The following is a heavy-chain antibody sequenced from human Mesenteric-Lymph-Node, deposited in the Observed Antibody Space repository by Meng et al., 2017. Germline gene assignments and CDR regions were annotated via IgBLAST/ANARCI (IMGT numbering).Heavy chain of an antibody. J-gene: IGHJ4*02. CDR1: GFTFSYYY. Sequence: GESLKISCAASGFTFSYYYMNWVRQAAGKGLEWVSYISPRGSDIYYRDSVKGRFTVSRDNSKDSLYLQMNSLRVEDSAVYYCVRDRGGAANDYWGQGTVVTVSS. D-gene: IGHD2-15*01. CDR3: VRDRGGAANDY. V-gene: IGHV3-21*05. CDR2: ISPRGSDI.